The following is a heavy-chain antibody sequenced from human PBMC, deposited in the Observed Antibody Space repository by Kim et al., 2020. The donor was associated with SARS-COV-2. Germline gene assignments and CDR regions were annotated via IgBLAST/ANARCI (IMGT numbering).Heavy chain of an antibody. V-gene: IGHV4-31*03. Sequence: SETLSLTCTVSGGSISSGGYYWSWIRQHPGKGLEWIGNIYYSGSTYYNPSLKSRVTISVDTSKNQFSLKLSSVTAADTAVYYCARAHRTIFGVVEYMDVWGPGATVTVSS. CDR2: IYYSGST. CDR1: GGSISSGGYY. J-gene: IGHJ6*02. D-gene: IGHD3-3*01. CDR3: ARAHRTIFGVVEYMDV.